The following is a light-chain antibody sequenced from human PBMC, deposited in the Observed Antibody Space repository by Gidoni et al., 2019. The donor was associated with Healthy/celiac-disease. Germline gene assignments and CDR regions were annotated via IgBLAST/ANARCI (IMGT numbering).Light chain of an antibody. CDR1: QSITDW. V-gene: IGKV1-5*03. CDR3: QHYGSLWT. J-gene: IGKJ1*01. Sequence: DIQLTHSPSTLSPSVGDRVTITCRARQSITDWLAWYQPKPGEAPNHLSYKACRLESGVPSRFSGSGSGTEFALTISSLQPNDLATYYCQHYGSLWTFGQGTKVEIK. CDR2: KAC.